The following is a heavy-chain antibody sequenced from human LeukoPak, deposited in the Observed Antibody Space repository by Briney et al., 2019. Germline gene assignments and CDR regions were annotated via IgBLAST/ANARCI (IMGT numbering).Heavy chain of an antibody. CDR2: IWYDGSNK. V-gene: IGHV3-33*06. Sequence: GGSLRLSCAASGFTFSSYGMHWVRQAPGKGLEWVAVIWYDGSNKYYADSVKGRFTISRDNSKNTLYLQMNSLRAEDTAVYYCAKDRTVTTHDYYFDYWGQGTLVTVSS. CDR1: GFTFSSYG. CDR3: AKDRTVTTHDYYFDY. D-gene: IGHD4-17*01. J-gene: IGHJ4*02.